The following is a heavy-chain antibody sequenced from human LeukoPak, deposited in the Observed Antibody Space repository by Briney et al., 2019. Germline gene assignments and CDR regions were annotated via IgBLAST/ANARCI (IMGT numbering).Heavy chain of an antibody. D-gene: IGHD3-22*01. CDR3: ARDCLSGYYFEGEALDY. V-gene: IGHV1-8*01. J-gene: IGHJ4*02. CDR1: GYTFTSYD. Sequence: GASVKVSCKASGYTFTSYDINWVRQATGQGLEWMGWMNPNSGNTGYAQKFRGRVTMTRNTSISTAYMELSSLRSEDTAVYYCARDCLSGYYFEGEALDYWGQGTLVTVSS. CDR2: MNPNSGNT.